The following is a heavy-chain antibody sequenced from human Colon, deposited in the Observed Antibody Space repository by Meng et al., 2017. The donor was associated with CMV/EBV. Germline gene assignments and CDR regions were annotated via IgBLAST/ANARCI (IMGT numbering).Heavy chain of an antibody. CDR1: QFIFLTYW. J-gene: IGHJ4*02. V-gene: IGHV3-7*01. CDR3: ASTSGY. D-gene: IGHD2/OR15-2a*01. Sequence: GESLKLSCAASQFIFLTYWVNWVRQAPGKGLEWVANIQVDGSKKYYVDSVKGRFTISRDNAKNSVYLQMDSLRAEDTAVYYCASTSGYWGQGTLVTVSS. CDR2: IQVDGSKK.